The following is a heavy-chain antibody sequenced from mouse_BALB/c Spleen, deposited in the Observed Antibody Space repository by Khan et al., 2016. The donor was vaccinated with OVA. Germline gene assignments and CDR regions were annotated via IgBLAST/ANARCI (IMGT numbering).Heavy chain of an antibody. CDR1: GYTFTSYT. D-gene: IGHD2-14*01. CDR2: INPSNNYT. J-gene: IGHJ3*01. Sequence: QVQLKESGAELARPGASVKMSCKASGYTFTSYTIHWVRQRPGQAPEWIGHINPSNNYTNYNQNFKDKATLIVDKSSSTAYMQLSSLTSEDSAVYYCVREWAYHRSDGWFAYWGQGTLVTVSA. V-gene: IGHV1-4*01. CDR3: VREWAYHRSDGWFAY.